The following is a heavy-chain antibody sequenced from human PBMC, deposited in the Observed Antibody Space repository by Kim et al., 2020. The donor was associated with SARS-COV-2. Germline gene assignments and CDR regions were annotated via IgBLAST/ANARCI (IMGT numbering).Heavy chain of an antibody. J-gene: IGHJ4*01. Sequence: SETLSLTCAVYGGSFSGYYWSWIRQPPGKGLEWIGEINHSGSTNYNPSLKSRVTISVDTSKNQFSLKLSSVTAADTAVYYCARGPTYYDILTGPFDYWG. CDR3: ARGPTYYDILTGPFDY. CDR2: INHSGST. CDR1: GGSFSGYY. V-gene: IGHV4-34*01. D-gene: IGHD3-9*01.